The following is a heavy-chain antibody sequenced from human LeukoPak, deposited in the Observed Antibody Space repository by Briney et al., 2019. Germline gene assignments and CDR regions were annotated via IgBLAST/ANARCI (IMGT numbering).Heavy chain of an antibody. Sequence: ASVKVSCKASGGTFSSYAISWVRQAPGQGLEWMGGIIPIFGTANYAQKFQGRVTITADESTSTAYMELSSLRSEDTTVYYCARGVPRVRGPRRIDYWGQGTLVTVSS. V-gene: IGHV1-69*13. CDR2: IIPIFGTA. J-gene: IGHJ4*02. D-gene: IGHD3-10*01. CDR3: ARGVPRVRGPRRIDY. CDR1: GGTFSSYA.